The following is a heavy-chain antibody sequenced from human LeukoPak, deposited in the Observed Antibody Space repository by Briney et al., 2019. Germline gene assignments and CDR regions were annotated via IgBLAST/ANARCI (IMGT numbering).Heavy chain of an antibody. V-gene: IGHV3-7*03. CDR1: GFTFSGRW. D-gene: IGHD6-19*01. Sequence: GGSLRLSYAASGFTFSGRWMSWLRQAPGKGLEWVANINQDGTDKDYVDSVKGRFTISRDNSKNTLYLQMNSLRAEDTAVYYCAKGLVRAFDIWGQGTMVTVPS. CDR3: AKGLVRAFDI. J-gene: IGHJ3*02. CDR2: INQDGTDK.